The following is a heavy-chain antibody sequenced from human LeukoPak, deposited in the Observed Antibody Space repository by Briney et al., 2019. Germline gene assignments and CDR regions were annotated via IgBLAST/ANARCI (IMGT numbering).Heavy chain of an antibody. CDR3: ARVDGSGSYYGSYYYYYMDV. J-gene: IGHJ6*03. V-gene: IGHV4-59*01. D-gene: IGHD3-10*01. CDR1: GGSISSYY. Sequence: PSETLTLTCTVSGGSISSYYWNWMRQPPGKGLEWIGYIYYSGSTNYNPSLKSRVTISVDTSKNQFSLKLSSVTAADTAVYYCARVDGSGSYYGSYYYYYMDVWGKGTTVTVSS. CDR2: IYYSGST.